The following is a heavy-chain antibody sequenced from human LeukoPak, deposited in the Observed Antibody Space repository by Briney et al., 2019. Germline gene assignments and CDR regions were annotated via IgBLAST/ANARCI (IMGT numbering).Heavy chain of an antibody. Sequence: PSETLSLTCTVSGGSFSSSSYYWGWIRQPPGKGLEWIGNIYYSGSTYYNPSLKSRVTISADTSKNQFSLKLSSVTAADTAVYYCAREGLIQLFDYWGQGTLVTVSS. CDR3: AREGLIQLFDY. CDR1: GGSFSSSSYY. CDR2: IYYSGST. J-gene: IGHJ4*02. V-gene: IGHV4-39*07. D-gene: IGHD5-18*01.